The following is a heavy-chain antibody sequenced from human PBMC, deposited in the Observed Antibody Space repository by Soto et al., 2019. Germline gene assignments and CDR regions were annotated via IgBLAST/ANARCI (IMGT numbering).Heavy chain of an antibody. Sequence: QVQLVQSGAEVKKPGASVKVSCKASGYTFTSYYMHWVRQAPGQGLEWMGIINPSGGSTSYAQKFQGRVTMTRDTSTSTVYMELSSLRSEDTAVYYCARAQSPMIIQDYYYGMDVWGQGTTVTVSS. CDR1: GYTFTSYY. V-gene: IGHV1-46*01. CDR3: ARAQSPMIIQDYYYGMDV. J-gene: IGHJ6*02. CDR2: INPSGGST. D-gene: IGHD3-16*01.